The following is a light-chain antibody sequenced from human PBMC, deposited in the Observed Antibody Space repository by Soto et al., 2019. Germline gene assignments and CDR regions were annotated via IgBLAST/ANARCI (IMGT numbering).Light chain of an antibody. V-gene: IGKV1-5*01. CDR1: QSISSW. J-gene: IGKJ1*01. CDR2: DAS. Sequence: IQMTQNPSSLSASVGDRVTITCRASQSISSWLAWYQQKPGKAPKLLIYDASSLESGVPSRFSGSGSGTEFTLTISSLQPDDFATYYCQQYNSYSGTFGQRSKV. CDR3: QQYNSYSGT.